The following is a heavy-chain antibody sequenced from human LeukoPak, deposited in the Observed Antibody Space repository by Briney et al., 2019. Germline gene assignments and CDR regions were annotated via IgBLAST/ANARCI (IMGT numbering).Heavy chain of an antibody. CDR2: ISYDGSNK. Sequence: GGSLRLSCAASGFTFSSYAMHWVRQAPGKGLEWVAVISYDGSNKYYADSVKGRFTISRDNSKNTLYLQMNSLRAEDTAVYYCAKDIGLVANYYYYGMDVWGQGTTVTVSS. J-gene: IGHJ6*02. D-gene: IGHD3/OR15-3a*01. V-gene: IGHV3-30-3*01. CDR3: AKDIGLVANYYYYGMDV. CDR1: GFTFSSYA.